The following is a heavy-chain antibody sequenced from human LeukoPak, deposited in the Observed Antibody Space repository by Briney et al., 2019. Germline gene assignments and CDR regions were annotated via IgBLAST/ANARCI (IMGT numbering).Heavy chain of an antibody. CDR1: GFTFSSYA. D-gene: IGHD6-19*01. CDR2: ISGSGGST. Sequence: GGSLRLSCAASGFTFSSYAMNWVRQAPGKGLEWVSAISGSGGSTYYADSVKGRFTISRDNSKNTLYLQMNSLRAEDTAVYYCAKGLFTAVAGNVDFDYWGQGTLVTVSS. V-gene: IGHV3-23*01. CDR3: AKGLFTAVAGNVDFDY. J-gene: IGHJ4*02.